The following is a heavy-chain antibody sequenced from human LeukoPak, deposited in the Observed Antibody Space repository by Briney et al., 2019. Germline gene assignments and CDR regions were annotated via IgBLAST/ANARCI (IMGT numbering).Heavy chain of an antibody. J-gene: IGHJ4*02. V-gene: IGHV3-11*01. Sequence: GGSLRLSCAASGFTFSDYYMSWIRQAPGKGLEWVSYISSSGTSRYNADSVEGRFTISRDNAKNSVYLQMNSLRAEDTALYYCAIHQAGTTVTPYQFDYWGQGTLVTVSS. CDR3: AIHQAGTTVTPYQFDY. CDR1: GFTFSDYY. CDR2: ISSSGTSR. D-gene: IGHD4-17*01.